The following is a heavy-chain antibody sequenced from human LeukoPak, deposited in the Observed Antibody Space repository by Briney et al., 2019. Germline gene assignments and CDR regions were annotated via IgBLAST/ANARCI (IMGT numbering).Heavy chain of an antibody. CDR3: ARRTLAAPWDY. V-gene: IGHV3-30*03. Sequence: PGGSLRLSCAASGFTFSSYGMHWVRQAPGKGLEWVAVISYDGSNKYYADSVKGRFTISRDNSKNTLYLQMNSLRAEDTAVYYCARRTLAAPWDYWGQGTLVTVSS. J-gene: IGHJ4*02. D-gene: IGHD6-6*01. CDR2: ISYDGSNK. CDR1: GFTFSSYG.